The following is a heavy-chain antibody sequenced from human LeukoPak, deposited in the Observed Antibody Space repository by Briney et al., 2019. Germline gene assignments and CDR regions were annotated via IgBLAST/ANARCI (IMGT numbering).Heavy chain of an antibody. D-gene: IGHD3-22*01. CDR1: GGSVSSGSYY. CDR3: ARVLRDTGGYYYYFDY. J-gene: IGHJ4*02. V-gene: IGHV4-61*01. Sequence: PSETLSLTCTVSGGSVSSGSYYWGWVRQPPGKGLEWIGYVYYSGSTNYNPSLKSRVTISVDTSKNQFSLKLISVTAADTAVYYCARVLRDTGGYYYYFDYWGQGTLVTVSS. CDR2: VYYSGST.